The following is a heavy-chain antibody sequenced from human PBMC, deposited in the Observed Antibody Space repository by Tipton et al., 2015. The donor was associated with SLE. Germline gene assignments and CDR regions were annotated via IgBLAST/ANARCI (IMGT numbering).Heavy chain of an antibody. D-gene: IGHD3-3*01. V-gene: IGHV4-59*12. CDR2: IYYSGNT. Sequence: TLSLTCTVSGGSISSYYRSWIRQPPGKGLEYIGNIYYSGNTNYNPSLKSRVTISLDTSKSQFSLKLSSVTAADTAVYFCARRDDFWSGFNLWGQGTLVTVSS. CDR3: ARRDDFWSGFNL. J-gene: IGHJ5*02. CDR1: GGSISSYY.